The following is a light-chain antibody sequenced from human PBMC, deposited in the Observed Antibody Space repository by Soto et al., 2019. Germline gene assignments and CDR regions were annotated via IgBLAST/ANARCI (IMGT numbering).Light chain of an antibody. CDR1: QSISSY. CDR2: AAS. J-gene: IGKJ1*01. CDR3: QQIYSTPLA. V-gene: IGKV1-39*01. Sequence: DIQMTQSPSSLSASVGDRVTITCRASQSISSYLNWYQQKPGKAPKLLIYAASSLQSGVPSRFSGSGSGTDFTLTISSLQPEDFATYYCQQIYSTPLAFGQGTNVDNK.